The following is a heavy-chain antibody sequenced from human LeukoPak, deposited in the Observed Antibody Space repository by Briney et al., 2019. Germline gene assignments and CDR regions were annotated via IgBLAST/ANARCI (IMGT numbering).Heavy chain of an antibody. CDR2: IYYSGST. D-gene: IGHD3-3*01. CDR3: ARRYYDFWSGYPNWFDP. V-gene: IGHV4-39*01. J-gene: IGHJ5*02. Sequence: SETLSLTCAVSGGSISSGGYSWSWIRQPPGKGLEWIGSIYYSGSTYYNPSLKSRVTISVDTSKNQFSLKLSSVTAADTAVYYCARRYYDFWSGYPNWFDPWGQGTLVTVSS. CDR1: GGSISSGGYS.